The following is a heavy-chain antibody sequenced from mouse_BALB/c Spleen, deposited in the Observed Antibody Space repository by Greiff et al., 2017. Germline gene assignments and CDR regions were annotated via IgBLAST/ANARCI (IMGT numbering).Heavy chain of an antibody. CDR1: GFNITDTY. CDR2: IDPANGNT. J-gene: IGHJ2*01. CDR3: ARSGMITTSDY. Sequence: EVQVVESGAELVKPGASVKLSCTASGFNITDTYMHWVKQRPEQGLEWIGRIDPANGNTKYDPKFQGKATITADTSSNTAYLQLSSLTSEDTAVYYCARSGMITTSDYWGQGTTLTVSS. D-gene: IGHD2-4*01. V-gene: IGHV14-3*02.